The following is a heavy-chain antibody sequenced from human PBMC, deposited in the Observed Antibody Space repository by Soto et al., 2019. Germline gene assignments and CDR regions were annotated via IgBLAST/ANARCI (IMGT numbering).Heavy chain of an antibody. CDR2: ISYDGSNK. Sequence: QVQLVESGGGVVQPGRSLRLSCAASGFTFSSYGMHWVRQAPGKGLEWVAVISYDGSNKYYADSVKGRFTISRDNSKNTLYLQMNSLRAEDTAVYYCAKALDYPHRYGMDVWGQGTTVTVSS. V-gene: IGHV3-30*18. D-gene: IGHD4-17*01. CDR3: AKALDYPHRYGMDV. CDR1: GFTFSSYG. J-gene: IGHJ6*02.